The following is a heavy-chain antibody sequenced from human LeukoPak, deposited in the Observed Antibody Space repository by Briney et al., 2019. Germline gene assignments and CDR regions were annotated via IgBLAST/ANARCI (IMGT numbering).Heavy chain of an antibody. D-gene: IGHD2-21*02. CDR1: GVSFDDYY. J-gene: IGHJ4*02. V-gene: IGHV4-34*10. CDR3: TRMTAGHDY. Sequence: KSSETLSLTCAVSGVSFDDYYWSWVRQTPGKGLEWIGVINHSGYTNDSPSLKSRVTLSIDTSRKQFCLNLRSVTVADTGIYYCTRMTAGHDYWGQGTLVTVSS. CDR2: INHSGYT.